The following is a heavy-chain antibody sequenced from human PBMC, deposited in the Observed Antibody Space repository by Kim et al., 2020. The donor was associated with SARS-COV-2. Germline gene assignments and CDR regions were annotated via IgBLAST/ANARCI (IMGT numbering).Heavy chain of an antibody. CDR3: ARDRSHYDILTGYYDYGMDV. D-gene: IGHD3-9*01. V-gene: IGHV1-2*02. J-gene: IGHJ6*02. CDR1: GYTFTGYY. CDR2: INPNSGGT. Sequence: ASVKVSCKASGYTFTGYYMHWVRQAPGQGLEWMGWINPNSGGTNYAQKFQGRVTMTRDTSISTAYMELCRLRSDDTAVYYCARDRSHYDILTGYYDYGMDVWGQGTTVTVSS.